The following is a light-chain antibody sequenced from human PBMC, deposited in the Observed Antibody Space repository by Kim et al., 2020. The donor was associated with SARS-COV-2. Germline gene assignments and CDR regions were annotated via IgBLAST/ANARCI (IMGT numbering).Light chain of an antibody. Sequence: VTLSCTGSSSNIGAGYDVHWYQQLPGTAPKLLIYGNNNRPSGVPDRFSGSKSGTSASLAIIGLQAEDEAYYYCHSSDSSLSGSELFGGGTQLTVL. V-gene: IGLV1-40*01. J-gene: IGLJ2*01. CDR2: GNN. CDR3: HSSDSSLSGSEL. CDR1: SSNIGAGYD.